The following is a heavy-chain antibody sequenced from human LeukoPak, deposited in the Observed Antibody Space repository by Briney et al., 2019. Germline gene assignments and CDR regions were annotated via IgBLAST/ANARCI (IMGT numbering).Heavy chain of an antibody. CDR2: IYYNGNT. CDR1: GASISSPY. Sequence: PSGTLSLTCTVSGASISSPYWSWIRQPPGKRLEGIGYIYYNGNTNSNPSLKSRVIISADTSKNQFPLKLSSVTAADTAIYYCVRGNYDNRGYSNAFDIWGQGTMVTVSS. J-gene: IGHJ3*02. V-gene: IGHV4-59*11. CDR3: VRGNYDNRGYSNAFDI. D-gene: IGHD3-22*01.